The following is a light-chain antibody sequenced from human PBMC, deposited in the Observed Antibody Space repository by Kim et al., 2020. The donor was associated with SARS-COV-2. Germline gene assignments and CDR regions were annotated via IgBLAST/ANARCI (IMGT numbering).Light chain of an antibody. J-gene: IGLJ2*01. CDR1: RSDVGSYNL. CDR2: EVS. V-gene: IGLV2-23*02. Sequence: QSALTQPASVSGSPGQSITISCTGTRSDVGSYNLVSWYQQHPGKAPKLMIYEVSKRPSGVSNRFSGSKSGNTASLTISGLQAEDEADYYCCSYAGSSTSYVVFGGGTQLTVL. CDR3: CSYAGSSTSYVV.